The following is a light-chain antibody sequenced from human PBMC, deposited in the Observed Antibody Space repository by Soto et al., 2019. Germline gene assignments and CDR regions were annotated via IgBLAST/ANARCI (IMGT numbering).Light chain of an antibody. CDR2: EGS. CDR1: SSDVGSYNL. J-gene: IGLJ1*01. V-gene: IGLV2-23*01. Sequence: QSALTQPASVSGSPGQSITISCTGTSSDVGSYNLVSLYQQHPGKAPKLMIYEGSTRTSGVSNRFSGSKSGNTASLTISGLQAEDEADYYCCSYAGSSTYVFGTGTKLTVL. CDR3: CSYAGSSTYV.